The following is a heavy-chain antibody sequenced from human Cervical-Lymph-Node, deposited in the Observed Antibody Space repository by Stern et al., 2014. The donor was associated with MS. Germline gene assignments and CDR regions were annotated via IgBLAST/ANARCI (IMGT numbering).Heavy chain of an antibody. CDR2: ISSDSTYI. CDR1: GFTFSSYS. CDR3: ARTTSRLPDH. V-gene: IGHV3-21*01. J-gene: IGHJ4*02. Sequence: DVQLPESGGGLVKPPASLRLSCAASGFTFSSYSLNWVRQAPRNGLAWVSSISSDSTYISYADSVKGRFTISRDNAKNSLYLQMNSLRAEDTAVYYCARTTSRLPDHWGQGTLVTVSS. D-gene: IGHD2-2*01.